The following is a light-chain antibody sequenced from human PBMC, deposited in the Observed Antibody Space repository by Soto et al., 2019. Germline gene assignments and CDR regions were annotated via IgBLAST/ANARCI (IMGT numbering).Light chain of an antibody. Sequence: LTQPASVSGSPGQSITISCTGTSSDVGGYNYVSWYQQHPGKAPKLMIYEVSNRPSGVSNRFSGSKSGNTASLTTSGLQAEDEADYYCSSYTSSSTLVVFGGGTQLTVL. CDR3: SSYTSSSTLVV. V-gene: IGLV2-14*01. J-gene: IGLJ2*01. CDR2: EVS. CDR1: SSDVGGYNY.